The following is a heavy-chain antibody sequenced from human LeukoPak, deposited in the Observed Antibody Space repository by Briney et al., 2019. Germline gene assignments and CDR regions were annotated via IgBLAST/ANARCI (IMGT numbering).Heavy chain of an antibody. CDR2: ISGSGGST. Sequence: QPGGSLRPSCAVSGLTFSRHAMSWVRQAPGKGLKWVSTISGSGGSTYHADSVKDRFTISRDNSRSTLYLEMSSLRAEDTAVYYCAKDYNLYSYHGMDVWGQGTTVTVSS. D-gene: IGHD1-14*01. CDR3: AKDYNLYSYHGMDV. V-gene: IGHV3-23*01. CDR1: GLTFSRHA. J-gene: IGHJ6*02.